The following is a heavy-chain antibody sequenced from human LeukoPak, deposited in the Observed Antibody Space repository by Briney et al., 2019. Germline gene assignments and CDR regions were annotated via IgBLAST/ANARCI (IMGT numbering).Heavy chain of an antibody. CDR2: IDFSGSA. V-gene: IGHV4-31*03. Sequence: SETLSLTCTVSGGSISSGDYYWSWIRQHPGKGLEWIGYIDFSGSAYYNPSLKSRVTISVDTSKNQFSLKLRSVTSADTAVYYCARASRDGYNFGYFDPWGQGTLVTVSS. CDR3: ARASRDGYNFGYFDP. J-gene: IGHJ5*02. D-gene: IGHD5-24*01. CDR1: GGSISSGDYY.